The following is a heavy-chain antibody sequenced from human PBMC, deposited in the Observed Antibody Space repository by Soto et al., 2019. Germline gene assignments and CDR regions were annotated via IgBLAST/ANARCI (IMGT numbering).Heavy chain of an antibody. CDR2: IYPGDSDT. CDR3: AIGDRYDFWSGYYGGFDY. CDR1: GYSFTSYW. Sequence: GESLKISCKGSGYSFTSYWIGWVRQMPGKGLEWMGIIYPGDSDTRYSPSFQGQVTISADKSISTAYLQWSSLKASDTAMYYCAIGDRYDFWSGYYGGFDYWGQGTLVTVSS. V-gene: IGHV5-51*01. J-gene: IGHJ4*02. D-gene: IGHD3-3*01.